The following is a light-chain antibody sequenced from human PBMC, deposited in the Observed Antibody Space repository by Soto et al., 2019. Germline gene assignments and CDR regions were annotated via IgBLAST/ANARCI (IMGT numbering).Light chain of an antibody. Sequence: QSALTQPASVSGSPGQSITISCTGTSSDIGSYNYVSWYQQHPGKAPKLMIYEVTNRPSGVSLRFSGSKSGSAASLTISGLEAEDEDDYHCSSSCSVSHEVFGGGTKLTVL. J-gene: IGLJ3*02. V-gene: IGLV2-14*01. CDR1: SSDIGSYNY. CDR2: EVT. CDR3: SSSCSVSHEV.